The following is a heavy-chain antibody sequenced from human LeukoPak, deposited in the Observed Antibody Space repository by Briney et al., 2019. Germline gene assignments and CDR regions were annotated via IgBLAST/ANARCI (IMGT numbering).Heavy chain of an antibody. CDR2: ISDDGGNK. CDR3: AKRSNFWTGYLDY. J-gene: IGHJ4*02. CDR1: GFPFSSYG. Sequence: GGSLRLSCAASGFPFSSYGIHWVRQAPGKGLEWVLSISDDGGNKYYADSVKGRFTISRDNPKDTLFLQMNSLRTEDTAVYYCAKRSNFWTGYLDYWGQGTLVTVSS. V-gene: IGHV3-33*05. D-gene: IGHD3/OR15-3a*01.